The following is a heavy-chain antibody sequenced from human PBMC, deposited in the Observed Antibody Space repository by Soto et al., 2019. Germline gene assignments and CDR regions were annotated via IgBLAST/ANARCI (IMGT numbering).Heavy chain of an antibody. D-gene: IGHD1-26*01. Sequence: PSETLSLTCTVSGGSISSSSYYWGWIRQPPGKGLEWIGSIYYSGSTYYNPSLKSRVTISVDTSKNQFSLKLSSVTAADTAVYYCASGGSYLTVEYFQHWGQGTLVTVLL. V-gene: IGHV4-39*01. CDR3: ASGGSYLTVEYFQH. CDR1: GGSISSSSYY. J-gene: IGHJ1*01. CDR2: IYYSGST.